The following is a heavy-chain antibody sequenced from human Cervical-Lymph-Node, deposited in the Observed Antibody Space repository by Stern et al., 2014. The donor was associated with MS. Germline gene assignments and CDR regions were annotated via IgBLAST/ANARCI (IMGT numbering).Heavy chain of an antibody. CDR1: GYSFTSYW. Sequence: EVQLVESGAEVKKPGESLKISCKGSGYSFTSYWIGWVRQMPGKGLEWVGIIYPGDSHTRYSPFFQGKVTISADKSISTAYLQWSSLKASDTAMYYCARPTVTSGYFDYWGQGTLVTVSS. V-gene: IGHV5-51*01. J-gene: IGHJ4*02. CDR2: IYPGDSHT. D-gene: IGHD4-17*01. CDR3: ARPTVTSGYFDY.